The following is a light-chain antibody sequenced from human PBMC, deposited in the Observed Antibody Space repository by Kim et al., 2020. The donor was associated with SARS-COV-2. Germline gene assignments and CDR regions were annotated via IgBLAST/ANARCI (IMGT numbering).Light chain of an antibody. CDR2: KSS. J-gene: IGKJ2*01. CDR1: QTMSSW. V-gene: IGKV1-5*03. Sequence: SASIGDRVTITCRASQTMSSWLAWYQQIPGRAPKLLIHKSSNLQSGVPSRFSGSGSGTEFTLTISSLKSDDFATYYCQQYHSLPYTFGQGTKLEI. CDR3: QQYHSLPYT.